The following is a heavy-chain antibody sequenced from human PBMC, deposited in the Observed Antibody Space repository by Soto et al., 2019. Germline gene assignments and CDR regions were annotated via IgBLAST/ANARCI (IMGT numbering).Heavy chain of an antibody. V-gene: IGHV3-11*01. J-gene: IGHJ5*02. Sequence: GGSLRLSCAASGFTFIDYYMSWILQAPWKGLEWVSYISSSGSTIYYADSVKGRFTISRDNAKNSLYLQMNSLRAEDTAVYYCAREYVVPGESTDNWFDPWGKGKLVTVDS. CDR3: AREYVVPGESTDNWFDP. CDR1: GFTFIDYY. CDR2: ISSSGSTI. D-gene: IGHD3-16*01.